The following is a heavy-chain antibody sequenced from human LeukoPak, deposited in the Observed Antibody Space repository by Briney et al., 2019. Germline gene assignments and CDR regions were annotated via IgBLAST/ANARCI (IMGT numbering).Heavy chain of an antibody. J-gene: IGHJ4*02. Sequence: PSETLSLTCAVYGGSFSGYYWSWIRQPPGKGLEWIGEINHSGSTNYNPSLKSRVTISVDTSKNQFSLKLSSVTAADTAVYYCARGVDYWGQGTLVTVSS. V-gene: IGHV4-34*01. CDR1: GGSFSGYY. CDR2: INHSGST. CDR3: ARGVDY.